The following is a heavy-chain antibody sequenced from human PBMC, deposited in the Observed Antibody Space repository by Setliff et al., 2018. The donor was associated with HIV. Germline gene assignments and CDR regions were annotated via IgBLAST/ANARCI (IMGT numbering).Heavy chain of an antibody. Sequence: GASVKVSCKASGYSFSSYGVSWVRQAPGQGLEWMGWISVYNGNTNYAQKFQNRVTMTTDTSTSTAYMELRSLRSGDTAVYYCARVTRFLESFSTKNYFDYWGQGTLVTVS. CDR1: GYSFSSYG. CDR3: ARVTRFLESFSTKNYFDY. J-gene: IGHJ4*02. D-gene: IGHD3-3*01. CDR2: ISVYNGNT. V-gene: IGHV1-18*01.